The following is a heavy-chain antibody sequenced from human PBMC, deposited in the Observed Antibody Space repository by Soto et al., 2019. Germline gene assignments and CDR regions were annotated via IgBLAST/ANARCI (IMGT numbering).Heavy chain of an antibody. D-gene: IGHD3-3*02. CDR2: IFYLGSS. CDR1: GDSIISSDFY. Sequence: SETLSLTCAVSGDSIISSDFYWCWVRHPPGKGLEWIGSIFYLGSSYYNPSLKSRVTMSVDTSKNQFSLRLRSVTAADTALYFCARHSLALRKNNWFDPWGQGIMVTVSS. J-gene: IGHJ5*02. V-gene: IGHV4-39*01. CDR3: ARHSLALRKNNWFDP.